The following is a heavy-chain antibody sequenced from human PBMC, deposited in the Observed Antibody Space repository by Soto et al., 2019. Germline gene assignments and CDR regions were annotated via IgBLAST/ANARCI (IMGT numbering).Heavy chain of an antibody. V-gene: IGHV3-15*01. J-gene: IGHJ4*02. Sequence: PSETLSLTCTVSGGSISSSYWGWIRQPPGKGLQWIGRIRSNADGGTADLAAPVRGRFSISRDDSTDTLYLQLNSLQLDDTAVYFCSTALRRDSALGAYWGQGTLVTVSS. CDR3: STALRRDSALGAY. CDR1: GGSISSSY. D-gene: IGHD3-16*01. CDR2: IRSNADGGTA.